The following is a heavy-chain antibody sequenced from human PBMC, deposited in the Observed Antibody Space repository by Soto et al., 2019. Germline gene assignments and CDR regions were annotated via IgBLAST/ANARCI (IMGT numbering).Heavy chain of an antibody. Sequence: PSETLSLTCTVSGGSVSSGSYYWSWIRQPPGKGLEWIGYIYYSGSTNYNPSLESRVTISVDTSKNQFSLKLSSVTAADTAVYYCARALPAAIAGVDYWGQGTLVTVSS. D-gene: IGHD2-2*02. J-gene: IGHJ4*02. CDR3: ARALPAAIAGVDY. CDR1: GGSVSSGSYY. V-gene: IGHV4-61*01. CDR2: IYYSGST.